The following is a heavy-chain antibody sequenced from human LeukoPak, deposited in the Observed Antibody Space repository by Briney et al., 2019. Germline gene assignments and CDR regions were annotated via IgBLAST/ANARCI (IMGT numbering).Heavy chain of an antibody. CDR3: AGHAASSHMTTVTTFYYYYMDV. D-gene: IGHD4-17*01. CDR2: IYYSGST. Sequence: PSETLSLTCTVSGGSISSSSYYWGWIRQPPGKGLEWIGSIYYSGSTYYNPSLKSRVTISVDTSKNQFSLKLSSVTAADTAVYYCAGHAASSHMTTVTTFYYYYMDVWGKGTTVTISS. J-gene: IGHJ6*03. CDR1: GGSISSSSYY. V-gene: IGHV4-39*01.